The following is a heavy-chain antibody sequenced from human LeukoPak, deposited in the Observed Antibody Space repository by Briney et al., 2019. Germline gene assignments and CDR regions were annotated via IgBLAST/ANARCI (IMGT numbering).Heavy chain of an antibody. Sequence: SETLSLTCAVCGGTFSGYYWTWIRQPPGKGLEWIGEINHSGSTNCNPSLKSRVTVSVDTSKNQFSLRLTSVTAADTAVYYCARARGTEAIDYWSQGTPVTVSS. CDR2: INHSGST. CDR1: GGTFSGYY. J-gene: IGHJ4*02. V-gene: IGHV4-34*01. CDR3: ARARGTEAIDY. D-gene: IGHD6-25*01.